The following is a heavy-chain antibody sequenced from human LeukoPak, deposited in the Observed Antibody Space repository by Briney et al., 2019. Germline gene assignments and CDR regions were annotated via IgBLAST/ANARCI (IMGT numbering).Heavy chain of an antibody. Sequence: GGSLRLSCAASGFTFDDYAMHWVRQAPGKGLEWVSGISWNSGSIGYADSVKGRFTISRDNAKNSLYLQMNSLRAEDTAVYYCARGSGEDYWGQGTLVTVSS. V-gene: IGHV3-9*01. CDR2: ISWNSGSI. J-gene: IGHJ4*02. CDR3: ARGSGEDY. D-gene: IGHD2-21*01. CDR1: GFTFDDYA.